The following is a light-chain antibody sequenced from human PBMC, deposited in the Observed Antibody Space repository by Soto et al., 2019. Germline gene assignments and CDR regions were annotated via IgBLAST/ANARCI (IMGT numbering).Light chain of an antibody. Sequence: QSVLTQPPSASGTPGQRVTISCSGSSSNIGSNTVNWYQQLTGTAPKLLIYSNNHRPSGVPDRFSGSKSGTSASLAISGLQSEDEADYYCAAWHDSLNGYVFGTGTKLTVL. J-gene: IGLJ1*01. CDR2: SNN. CDR3: AAWHDSLNGYV. CDR1: SSNIGSNT. V-gene: IGLV1-44*01.